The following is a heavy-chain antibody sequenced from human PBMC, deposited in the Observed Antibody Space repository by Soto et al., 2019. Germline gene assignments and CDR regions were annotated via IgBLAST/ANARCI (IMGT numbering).Heavy chain of an antibody. J-gene: IGHJ4*02. CDR1: GDSISRSGYY. CDR2: IFYSGST. CDR3: AGGVRKIEY. V-gene: IGHV4-31*03. Sequence: QVQLQESGPGLVKPSQTLSLTCTVSGDSISRSGYYWSWIRQHPGKGLEWIGYIFYSGSTYYNPSLKSRATISVDTSKNQFSLKLNSVTVAETAIYYCAGGVRKIEYWGQGALVTVSS. D-gene: IGHD3-10*01.